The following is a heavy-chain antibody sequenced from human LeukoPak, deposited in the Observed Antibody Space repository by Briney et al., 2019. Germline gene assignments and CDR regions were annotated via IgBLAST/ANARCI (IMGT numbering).Heavy chain of an antibody. D-gene: IGHD3-22*01. Sequence: SETLSLTCAVSGGSISSSRYHWGWIRQPPGKGLEWIGSIYFSGTPDYNPSLKSRVTISVDTSKNQFSLKLSSATAADTAVYYCARLLTVYDSSGYYYVWGQGTPVTVAS. CDR3: ARLLTVYDSSGYYYV. J-gene: IGHJ4*02. V-gene: IGHV4-39*01. CDR1: GGSISSSRYH. CDR2: IYFSGTP.